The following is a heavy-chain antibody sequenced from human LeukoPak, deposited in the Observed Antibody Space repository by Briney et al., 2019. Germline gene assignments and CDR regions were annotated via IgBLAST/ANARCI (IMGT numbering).Heavy chain of an antibody. Sequence: GGSLRLSCAASGFTFSSHAMSWVRQAPGKGLEWVSAISGSGGSTYYADSVKGRFTISRDNSKNTLYLQMNSLRAEDTAVYYCAKGQSPYYYYGMDVWGQGTTVTVSS. CDR1: GFTFSSHA. V-gene: IGHV3-23*01. J-gene: IGHJ6*02. CDR2: ISGSGGST. CDR3: AKGQSPYYYYGMDV.